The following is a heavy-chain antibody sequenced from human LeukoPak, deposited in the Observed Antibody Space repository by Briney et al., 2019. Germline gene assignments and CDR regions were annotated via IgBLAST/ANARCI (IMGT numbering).Heavy chain of an antibody. CDR3: ARFDHFYYFDY. D-gene: IGHD1-14*01. V-gene: IGHV4-34*01. Sequence: SETLSLTCAVYGGSFSGYYWSWIRQPPGKGLEWIGEINHSGSTNYNPSLKSRVTISVDTSKNQFSLKLSSVTAADTAVYYCARFDHFYYFDYWGQGTLVTVSS. CDR1: GGSFSGYY. CDR2: INHSGST. J-gene: IGHJ4*02.